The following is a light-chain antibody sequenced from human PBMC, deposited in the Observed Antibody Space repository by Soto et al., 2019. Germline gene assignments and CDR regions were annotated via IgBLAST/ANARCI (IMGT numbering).Light chain of an antibody. CDR2: GAS. V-gene: IGKV3-20*01. Sequence: EIVLTQSPGTLSVSPGERTALAWRASQSVASNYLAWYQQIPGQAPRLLIYGASSRATDIPDRFSGSGSGTDFTLTISRLEPEDFAVYYCQHYSNSPSFGQGTRLEIK. CDR1: QSVASNY. CDR3: QHYSNSPS. J-gene: IGKJ5*01.